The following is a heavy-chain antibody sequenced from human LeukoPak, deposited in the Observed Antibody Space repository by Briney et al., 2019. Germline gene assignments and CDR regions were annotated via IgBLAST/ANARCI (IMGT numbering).Heavy chain of an antibody. CDR3: ARGIAYYDFWSGYYPKRFDY. Sequence: SETLSLTCTVSGGSISSYYWSWIRQPPRKGLEWIGYIYYSGSTNYNPSLKSRVTISVDTSKNQFSLKLSSVTAADTAVYYCARGIAYYDFWSGYYPKRFDYRGQGTLVTVSS. D-gene: IGHD3-3*01. J-gene: IGHJ4*02. CDR1: GGSISSYY. CDR2: IYYSGST. V-gene: IGHV4-59*01.